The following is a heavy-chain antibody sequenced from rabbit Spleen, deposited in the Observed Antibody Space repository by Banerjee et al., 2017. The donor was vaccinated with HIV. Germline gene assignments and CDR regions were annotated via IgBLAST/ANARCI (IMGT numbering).Heavy chain of an antibody. CDR3: ARNYVNAFDP. CDR2: IDPVFGIT. Sequence: IASGFTLSSYYMNWVRQAPGKGLEWIGYIDPVFGITYYANWVNGRFTISKTSSTTVTLQMTSLTAADTATYFCARNYVNAFDPWGQGTLVTVS. V-gene: IGHV1S40*01. J-gene: IGHJ2*01. CDR1: GFTLSSYY. D-gene: IGHD1-1*01.